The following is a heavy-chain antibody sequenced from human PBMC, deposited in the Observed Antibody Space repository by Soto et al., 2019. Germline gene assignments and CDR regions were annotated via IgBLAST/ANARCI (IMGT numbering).Heavy chain of an antibody. V-gene: IGHV3-23*01. CDR1: GFTFSSNA. Sequence: EVQVLDSGGGLVQPGGSVRLFCAASGFTFSSNAMTWVRQAPGKGLEWVSTINGNGGTYYADAVKGRFSISRDNSKSTLHLQIDNLRAEDTAVYFCAKNGPVDGYFEAFDSWGRGTPVTVSS. D-gene: IGHD3-22*01. CDR2: INGNGGT. J-gene: IGHJ4*02. CDR3: AKNGPVDGYFEAFDS.